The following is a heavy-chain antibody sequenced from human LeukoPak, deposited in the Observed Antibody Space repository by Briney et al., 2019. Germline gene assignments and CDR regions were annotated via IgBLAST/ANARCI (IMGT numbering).Heavy chain of an antibody. CDR3: ARDYVGSSGWYGRDYYYYMDV. J-gene: IGHJ6*03. CDR1: GFTFSDYY. Sequence: GGSMRLSCAASGFTFSDYYMSWIRQAPRKGLEWVSYISTSGNTIYYADSVKGRFTISRDNAKNSLYLQMNSLRAEDTAVYYCARDYVGSSGWYGRDYYYYMDVWGKGTTVTVSS. V-gene: IGHV3-11*04. CDR2: ISTSGNTI. D-gene: IGHD6-19*01.